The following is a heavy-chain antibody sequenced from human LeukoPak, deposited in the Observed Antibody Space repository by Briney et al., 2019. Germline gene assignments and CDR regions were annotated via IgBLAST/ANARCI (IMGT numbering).Heavy chain of an antibody. Sequence: PGGSLSLSCAASGFTVSSNYMSWVRQAPGKGLEWVSIIYSGGSTYYADSVKGRFTISRHNSKNTLYLQMNSLRAEDTAVYYYAREVGGSAFDIWGQGTMVTVSS. V-gene: IGHV3-53*04. CDR3: AREVGGSAFDI. CDR2: IYSGGST. D-gene: IGHD3-16*01. CDR1: GFTVSSNY. J-gene: IGHJ3*02.